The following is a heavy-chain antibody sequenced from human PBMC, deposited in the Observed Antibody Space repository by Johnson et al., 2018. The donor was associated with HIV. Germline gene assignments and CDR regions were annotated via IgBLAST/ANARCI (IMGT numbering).Heavy chain of an antibody. Sequence: EVQLVESGGGLVRPGGSLRLSCAASGFTFDDYGMSWVRQGPGKGLEWVSGINWSGGSTGYAGSVQGRFTISRDNAKNSLYLQMDSLRAEDTALYYCARDPRSWYDDAFDIWGQGTMVTVSS. CDR1: GFTFDDYG. V-gene: IGHV3-20*04. CDR2: INWSGGST. J-gene: IGHJ3*02. D-gene: IGHD6-13*01. CDR3: ARDPRSWYDDAFDI.